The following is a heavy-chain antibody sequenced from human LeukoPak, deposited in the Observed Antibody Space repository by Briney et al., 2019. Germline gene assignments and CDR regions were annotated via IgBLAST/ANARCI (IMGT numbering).Heavy chain of an antibody. CDR2: ISGSSGTI. CDR3: ARDNSVKLFIAAADLDY. CDR1: GFTFSTYS. Sequence: GGSLRLSCAASGFTFSTYSINWVRQAPGKGLEWVSYISGSSGTIYYADSVKGRFTISRDNSKNTLYLQMNSLRAEDTAVYYCARDNSVKLFIAAADLDYWGQGTLVTVSS. D-gene: IGHD6-13*01. V-gene: IGHV3-48*01. J-gene: IGHJ4*02.